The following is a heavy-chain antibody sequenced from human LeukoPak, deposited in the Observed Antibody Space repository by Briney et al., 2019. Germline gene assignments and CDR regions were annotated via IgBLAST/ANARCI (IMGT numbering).Heavy chain of an antibody. J-gene: IGHJ4*02. V-gene: IGHV4-59*01. Sequence: PSETLSLTCTVSGGSISSNYWSWIRQPPGKGLEWMGYIYYTGSTTYNPSLKSRVTISVDTSKNQFSLKMSSVTAADTAVYHCARGFCSGGSCYSYFDFWGQGTLVTVSS. CDR2: IYYTGST. CDR1: GGSISSNY. CDR3: ARGFCSGGSCYSYFDF. D-gene: IGHD2-15*01.